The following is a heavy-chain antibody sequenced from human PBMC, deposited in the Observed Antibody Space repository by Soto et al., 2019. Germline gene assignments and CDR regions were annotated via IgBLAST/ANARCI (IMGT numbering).Heavy chain of an antibody. CDR3: AKEPFCSGGSCYSGAFDI. J-gene: IGHJ3*02. CDR1: QFIFSDYA. CDR2: ISGSGANT. D-gene: IGHD2-15*01. Sequence: EVQLLESGGGLVQPGGSLRLSCAASQFIFSDYAMSWVRLAPGKGLEWVSAISGSGANTYYAASVKGRFTISRDNCRNSLYLQMSGLGAGDTAIYYCAKEPFCSGGSCYSGAFDIWGQGTRVTVSP. V-gene: IGHV3-23*01.